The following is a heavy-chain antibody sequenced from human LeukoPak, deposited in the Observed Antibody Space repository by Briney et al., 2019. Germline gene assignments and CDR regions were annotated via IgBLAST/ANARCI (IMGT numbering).Heavy chain of an antibody. J-gene: IGHJ4*02. CDR3: ARLGTADGYNYRFFDY. Sequence: KPGESLQISCKGSGYSFTSHWIAWVRQVPGKGLEWMGVIYPGDSDTRYSPSFQGQVTISADKSITTAYLQWRSLRASDSAMYYCARLGTADGYNYRFFDYWGQGTLVTVPS. D-gene: IGHD5-24*01. V-gene: IGHV5-51*01. CDR2: IYPGDSDT. CDR1: GYSFTSHW.